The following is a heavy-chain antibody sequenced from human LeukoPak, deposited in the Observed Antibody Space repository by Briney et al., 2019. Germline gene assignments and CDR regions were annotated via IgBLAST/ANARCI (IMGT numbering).Heavy chain of an antibody. CDR2: INPNSGGT. J-gene: IGHJ4*02. CDR3: ARDAATRYCSSTSCPQDY. Sequence: ASVKVSCKASGYTFTGYYMHWVRQAPGQGLEWMGWINPNSGGTNYAQKFQGRVTMTGDTSISTAYMELSRLRSDDTAVYYCARDAATRYCSSTSCPQDYWGQGTLVTVSS. CDR1: GYTFTGYY. V-gene: IGHV1-2*02. D-gene: IGHD2-2*01.